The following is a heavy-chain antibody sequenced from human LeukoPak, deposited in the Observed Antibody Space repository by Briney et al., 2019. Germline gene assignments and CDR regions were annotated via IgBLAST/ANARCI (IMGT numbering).Heavy chain of an antibody. Sequence: GGSLRLSCAASGFTFSSSGMTWVRQAPGKGLEWVSYISSATSTIYYADSVKGRFTISRDNAKNSLYLQMNSLRAEDTAVYYCARDVTYYGGDWFDPWGQGTLVTVSS. V-gene: IGHV3-48*04. CDR3: ARDVTYYGGDWFDP. J-gene: IGHJ5*02. CDR2: ISSATSTI. D-gene: IGHD4-23*01. CDR1: GFTFSSSG.